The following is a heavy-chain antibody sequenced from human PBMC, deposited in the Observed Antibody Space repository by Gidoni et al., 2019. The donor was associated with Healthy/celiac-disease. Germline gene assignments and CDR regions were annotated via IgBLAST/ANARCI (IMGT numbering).Heavy chain of an antibody. CDR3: AKDPRQSIHYYYYGMDV. Sequence: EVQLVESGGGLVQPGGSLRLSCAASGFTFSSYAMSWVRQAPGKGLEWVSAISGSGGSTYYADSVKGRFTISRDNSKNTLYLQMNSLRAEDTAVYYCAKDPRQSIHYYYYGMDVWGQGTTVTVSS. CDR1: GFTFSSYA. D-gene: IGHD6-19*01. J-gene: IGHJ6*02. CDR2: ISGSGGST. V-gene: IGHV3-23*04.